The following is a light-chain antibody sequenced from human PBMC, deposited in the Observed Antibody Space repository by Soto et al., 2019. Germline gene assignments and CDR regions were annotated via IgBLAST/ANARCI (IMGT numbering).Light chain of an antibody. J-gene: IGKJ1*01. V-gene: IGKV1-5*01. CDR2: DAS. CDR1: QSISSW. CDR3: QQYNSYSWT. Sequence: DIQMTQSPSTLSASVGDRVTITCRASQSISSWLAWYQQKAGKAPKLLIYDASSLESGVPSRFSGSGSGTEFTLTISGLQPDDFATYYCQQYNSYSWTFGQGTKVEIK.